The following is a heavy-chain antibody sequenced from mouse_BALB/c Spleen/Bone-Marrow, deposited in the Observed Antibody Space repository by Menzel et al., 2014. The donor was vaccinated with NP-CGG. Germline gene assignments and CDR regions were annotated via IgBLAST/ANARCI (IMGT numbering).Heavy chain of an antibody. CDR3: ARDRFDV. Sequence: VMLVESGPGLVAPSQSLSITCTVSGFSLTSYGVHWVRQPPGKGLEWLGVIWAGGSTNYNSALMSRLSISKDNSKSQVFLKMNGLQTDDTAMYYCARDRFDVWGAGTTVTVSS. CDR2: IWAGGST. CDR1: GFSLTSYG. J-gene: IGHJ1*01. V-gene: IGHV2-9*02.